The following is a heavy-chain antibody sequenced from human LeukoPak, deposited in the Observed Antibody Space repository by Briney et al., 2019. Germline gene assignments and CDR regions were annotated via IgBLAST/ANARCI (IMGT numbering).Heavy chain of an antibody. V-gene: IGHV3-30*04. Sequence: PGGSLRLSCEASGFTFSNYAMHWVCQAPRKGLEWLAVISFDASYNYYADSVKGRITISRDNSKNTLYLQVNSLRAEDTAVYFCSRALDYWGQGTLVTVSS. J-gene: IGHJ4*02. CDR2: ISFDASYN. D-gene: IGHD1-1*01. CDR1: GFTFSNYA. CDR3: SRALDY.